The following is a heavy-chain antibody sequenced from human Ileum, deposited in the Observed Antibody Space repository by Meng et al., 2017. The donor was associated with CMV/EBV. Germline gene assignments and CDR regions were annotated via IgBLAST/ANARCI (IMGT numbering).Heavy chain of an antibody. J-gene: IGHJ6*02. CDR1: GFTFSSYW. Sequence: GGSLRLSCAASGFTFSSYWMSWVRQVPGKGLEWVANIKQDGSEKYYVDSVKGRLTTSRDNAKNSLYLQMNSLIVEDTAVYYCARDCSSSRCYRGYGMDVWGQETTVTVSS. CDR2: IKQDGSEK. V-gene: IGHV3-7*01. CDR3: ARDCSSSRCYRGYGMDV. D-gene: IGHD2-2*02.